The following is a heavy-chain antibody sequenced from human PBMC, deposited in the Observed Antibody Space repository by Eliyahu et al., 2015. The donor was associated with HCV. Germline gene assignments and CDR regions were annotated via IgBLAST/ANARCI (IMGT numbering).Heavy chain of an antibody. V-gene: IGHV2-70*15. CDR1: GFSLSTSGMS. Sequence: QVTLRESGPALVKPTQTLTLTCTFSGFSLSTSGMSVSWIRQPPGKALEWLARIDWDNDEYYSTSLETRLTISKDTSKNQVVLTLTNMDPMDTATYYCARGHPSSNNWIDPWGQGTLVTVSS. CDR3: ARGHPSSNNWIDP. J-gene: IGHJ5*02. D-gene: IGHD6-6*01. CDR2: IDWDNDE.